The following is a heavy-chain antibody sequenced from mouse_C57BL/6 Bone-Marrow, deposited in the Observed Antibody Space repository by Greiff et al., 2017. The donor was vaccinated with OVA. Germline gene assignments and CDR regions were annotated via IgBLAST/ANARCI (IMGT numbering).Heavy chain of an antibody. D-gene: IGHD2-4*01. Sequence: VQLQQSGAELVKPGASVKLSCKASGYTFTEYTIHWVKQRSGQGLEWIGWFYPGSGSIKYNEKFKDKATLTADKSSSTVYMELSRLTSEDSAVYCCARHEDFYYDYDGPWFAYWGQGTLVTVSA. CDR1: GYTFTEYT. CDR3: ARHEDFYYDYDGPWFAY. J-gene: IGHJ3*01. CDR2: FYPGSGSI. V-gene: IGHV1-62-2*01.